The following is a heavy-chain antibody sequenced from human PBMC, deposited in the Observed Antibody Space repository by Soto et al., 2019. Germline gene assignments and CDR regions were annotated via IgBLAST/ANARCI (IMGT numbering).Heavy chain of an antibody. V-gene: IGHV3-33*01. Sequence: PGGSLRLSCAASGFTFSSYGMHWVRQAPGKGLEWVAVIWYDGSNKYYADSVKGRFTISRDNPKNTLYLQMNSLRAEDTAVYYCARDHGSGRYYIFGYWGQGTLVTVSS. D-gene: IGHD3-10*01. J-gene: IGHJ4*02. CDR1: GFTFSSYG. CDR2: IWYDGSNK. CDR3: ARDHGSGRYYIFGY.